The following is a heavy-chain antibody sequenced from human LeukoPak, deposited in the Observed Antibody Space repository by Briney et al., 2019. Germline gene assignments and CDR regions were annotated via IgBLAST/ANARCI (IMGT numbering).Heavy chain of an antibody. Sequence: PSETLSLTCAVYGGSFSGYYWSWIRQPPGKGLEWIGEINHSGSTNYNPSLKSRVTISVDTSKNQFSLKLSSVTAAATAVYYCATYSSRVYYYYYMDVWGKGTTVTVSS. CDR2: INHSGST. D-gene: IGHD6-13*01. J-gene: IGHJ6*03. CDR3: ATYSSRVYYYYYMDV. CDR1: GGSFSGYY. V-gene: IGHV4-34*01.